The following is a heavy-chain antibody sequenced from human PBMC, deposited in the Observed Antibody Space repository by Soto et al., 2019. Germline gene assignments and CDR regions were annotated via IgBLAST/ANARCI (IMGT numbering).Heavy chain of an antibody. CDR2: IKSKTDGGTT. J-gene: IGHJ5*02. CDR1: GFTFSNAW. D-gene: IGHD4-4*01. CDR3: ARDSNDYSNYGWFDP. V-gene: IGHV3-15*07. Sequence: PGGSLRLSCAASGFTFSNAWMNWVRQAPGKGLEWVGRIKSKTDGGTTDYAAPVKGRFTISRDDSKNTLYLQMNSLRAEDTAVYYCARDSNDYSNYGWFDPWGQGTLVTVSS.